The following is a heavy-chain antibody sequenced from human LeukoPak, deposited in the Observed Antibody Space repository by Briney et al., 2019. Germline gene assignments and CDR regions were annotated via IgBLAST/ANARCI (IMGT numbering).Heavy chain of an antibody. CDR1: GFTFDDYA. D-gene: IGHD3-9*01. Sequence: GGSVRLSFAASGFTFDDYAMHWLRQPPGKGLEWVCLISGDGGSTYYADSVKGRFTISRDNSKNSLYLQMNRLRTEDTTLYYCVKGGANYDILTGYSFDYWGQGTLVTVSS. CDR3: VKGGANYDILTGYSFDY. CDR2: ISGDGGST. J-gene: IGHJ4*02. V-gene: IGHV3-43*02.